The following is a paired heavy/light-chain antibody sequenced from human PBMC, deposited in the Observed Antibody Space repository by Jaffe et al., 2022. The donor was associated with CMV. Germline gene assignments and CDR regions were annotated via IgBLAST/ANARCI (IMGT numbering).Heavy chain of an antibody. CDR2: INHSGST. CDR1: GGSFSGYY. V-gene: IGHV4-34*01. D-gene: IGHD3-10*01. CDR3: ARVGTTMVRGALIFLWFDP. J-gene: IGHJ5*02. Sequence: QVQLQQWGAGLLKPSETLSLTCAVYGGSFSGYYWSWIRQPPGKGLEWIGEINHSGSTNYNPSLKSRVTISVDTSKNQFSLKLSSVTAADTAVYYCARVGTTMVRGALIFLWFDPWGQGTLVTVSS.
Light chain of an antibody. CDR2: RNN. CDR1: SSNIGSNY. CDR3: AAWDDSLSAI. Sequence: QSVLTQPPSASGTPGQRVTISCSGSSSNIGSNYVYWYQQLPGTAPKLLIYRNNQRPSGVPDRFSGSKSGTSASLAISGLRSEDEADYYCAAWDDSLSAIFGGGTKLTVL. V-gene: IGLV1-47*01. J-gene: IGLJ2*01.